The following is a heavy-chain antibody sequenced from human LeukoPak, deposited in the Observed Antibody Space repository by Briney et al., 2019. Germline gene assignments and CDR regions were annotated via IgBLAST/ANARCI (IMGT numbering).Heavy chain of an antibody. CDR3: ARGYITMVRGSLGEFDY. V-gene: IGHV4-34*01. Sequence: SETLSLTCAVYGGSFSGYYWSWIRQPPGKGLEWIGEINHSGSTNYNPSLKSRVTISVDTSKNQFSLKLSSVTAADTAVYYCARGYITMVRGSLGEFDYWGQGTLVTVSS. CDR2: INHSGST. J-gene: IGHJ4*02. D-gene: IGHD3-10*01. CDR1: GGSFSGYY.